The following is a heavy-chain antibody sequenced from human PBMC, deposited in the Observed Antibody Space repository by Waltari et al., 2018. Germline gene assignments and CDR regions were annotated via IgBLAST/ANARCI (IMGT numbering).Heavy chain of an antibody. D-gene: IGHD4-17*01. CDR2: IYYSGST. J-gene: IGHJ5*02. Sequence: QVQLQESGPGLVKPSETLSLTCTVSGGSISSYYCSWIRQPPGKGLEWIGYIYYSGSTNYNPSLKSRVTISVDTSKNQFSLKLSSVTAADTAVYYCAREPPTYGGKGWFDPWGQGTLVTVSS. CDR1: GGSISSYY. V-gene: IGHV4-59*01. CDR3: AREPPTYGGKGWFDP.